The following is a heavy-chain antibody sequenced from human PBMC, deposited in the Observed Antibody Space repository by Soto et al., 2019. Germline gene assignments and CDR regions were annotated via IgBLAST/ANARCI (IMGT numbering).Heavy chain of an antibody. J-gene: IGHJ5*02. CDR1: GFTFSSYA. Sequence: PGGSRRLSGAASGFTFSSYAMHWVGQARGKGLEWVAVISYEGSNKYYADSVKGGFTISIYNSKNTLYLQRNSLRAEETAVSYSARDRGRGSHPREKWFEPWGKGTLVTVSS. CDR3: ARDRGRGSHPREKWFEP. CDR2: ISYEGSNK. V-gene: IGHV3-30-3*01. D-gene: IGHD3-16*02.